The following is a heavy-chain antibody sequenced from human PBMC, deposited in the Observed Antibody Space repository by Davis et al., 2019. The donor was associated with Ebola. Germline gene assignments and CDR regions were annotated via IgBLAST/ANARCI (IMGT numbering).Heavy chain of an antibody. CDR1: GFTFSSYA. CDR3: ARVHRSWAFGEGKWFDP. D-gene: IGHD3-10*01. J-gene: IGHJ5*02. CDR2: ISGSGGST. Sequence: PGGSLRLSCAASGFTFSSYAMSWVRQAPGKGLEWVSAISGSGGSTYYADSVKGRFIISKDKSTNTLNLQMNSLRVEDTAVYFCARVHRSWAFGEGKWFDPWGQGTRVTVSS. V-gene: IGHV3-23*01.